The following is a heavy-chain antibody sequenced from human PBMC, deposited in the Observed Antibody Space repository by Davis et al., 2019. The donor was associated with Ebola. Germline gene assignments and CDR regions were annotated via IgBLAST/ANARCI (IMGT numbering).Heavy chain of an antibody. D-gene: IGHD3-3*01. Sequence: GGSLRLSCAASGFTFDDYAMHWVRQAPGKGLEWVSGISWNSGSIGYADSVKGRFTISRENSKTSLYLQMNSLRTEDTALYYCAKDTGLTYYDFWSGNLYYYGMDVWGQGTTVTVSS. CDR3: AKDTGLTYYDFWSGNLYYYGMDV. V-gene: IGHV3-9*01. CDR2: ISWNSGSI. J-gene: IGHJ6*02. CDR1: GFTFDDYA.